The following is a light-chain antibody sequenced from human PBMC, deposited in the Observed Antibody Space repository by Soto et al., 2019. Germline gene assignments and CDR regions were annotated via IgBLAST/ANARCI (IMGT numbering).Light chain of an antibody. CDR3: QQYGSSSWT. CDR2: GAS. J-gene: IGKJ1*01. Sequence: DIVLTQSPGTLSLSPGERATLSCRASQSVSSTSLAWYLQKPGQAPRLLIYGASSRATGIPDRFSGSGSGRDFALTISRLEPEDFAVYYCQQYGSSSWTFGQGTKVEIK. CDR1: QSVSSTS. V-gene: IGKV3-20*01.